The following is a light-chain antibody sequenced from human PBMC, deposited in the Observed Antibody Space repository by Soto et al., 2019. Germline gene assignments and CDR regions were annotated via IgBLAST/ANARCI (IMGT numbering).Light chain of an antibody. CDR3: CSYARSHYV. CDR2: EVT. CDR1: SSDVGSYNL. J-gene: IGLJ1*01. Sequence: QSVLTQPASVSGSPGQSITISCTGTSSDVGSYNLVSWYQQHPGTAHKLMISEVTKRPSGVSNRFSGSKSGNTASLTISGLQAEDEADYYCCSYARSHYVFGTGTKVTVL. V-gene: IGLV2-23*02.